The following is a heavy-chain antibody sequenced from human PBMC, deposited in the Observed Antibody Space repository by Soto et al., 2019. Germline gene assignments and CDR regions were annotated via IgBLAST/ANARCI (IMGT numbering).Heavy chain of an antibody. CDR2: IIPILGIA. CDR1: GGTFSSYT. V-gene: IGHV1-69*02. Sequence: SVKVSCKASGGTFSSYTISWVRQAPGQGLEWMGRIIPILGIANYAQKFQGRVTITADKSTSTAYMELSSLRSEDTAVYYCARGPNYGGTRHWFDPWGQGTLVTVSS. CDR3: ARGPNYGGTRHWFDP. J-gene: IGHJ5*02. D-gene: IGHD4-17*01.